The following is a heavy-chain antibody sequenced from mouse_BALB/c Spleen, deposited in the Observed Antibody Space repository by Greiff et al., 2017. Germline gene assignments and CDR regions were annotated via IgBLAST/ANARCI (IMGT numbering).Heavy chain of an antibody. D-gene: IGHD4-1*01. CDR1: GFSLSTYGIG. J-gene: IGHJ2*01. Sequence: KESGPGILQPSQTLSLTCSFSGFSLSTYGIGVGWIRQPSGKGLEWLAHIWWNDNKYYNTALKSRLTISKDTSNNQVFLKIASVDTADTATYYCARIAGTFDYWGQGTTLTVSS. CDR3: ARIAGTFDY. V-gene: IGHV8-11*01. CDR2: IWWNDNK.